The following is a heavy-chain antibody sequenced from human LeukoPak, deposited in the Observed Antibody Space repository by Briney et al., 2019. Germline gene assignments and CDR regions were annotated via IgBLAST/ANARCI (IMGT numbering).Heavy chain of an antibody. V-gene: IGHV4-34*01. D-gene: IGHD6-19*01. Sequence: SETLSLTCAVYGGSFSGYYWSWIRQPPGKGLEWIGEINHSGSTNYNPSLKSRVTISVDTSKNQFSLKLSSVTAADTAVYYCAREYTLYRSGWFLDYWGQGTVVAVSS. J-gene: IGHJ4*02. CDR1: GGSFSGYY. CDR3: AREYTLYRSGWFLDY. CDR2: INHSGST.